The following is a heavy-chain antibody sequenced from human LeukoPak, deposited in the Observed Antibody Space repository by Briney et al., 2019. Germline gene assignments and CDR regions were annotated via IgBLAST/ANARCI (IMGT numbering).Heavy chain of an antibody. CDR1: GGSFSGYY. D-gene: IGHD3-16*02. V-gene: IGHV4-34*01. J-gene: IGHJ4*02. Sequence: PSGTLSLTCAVYGGSFSGYYWSWIRQPPGKGLEWIGEINHSGSTNYNPSLKSRVTISVDTSKNQFSLKLSSVTAADTAVYYCARAGFNVWGSYRYDYWGQGTLVTVSS. CDR2: INHSGST. CDR3: ARAGFNVWGSYRYDY.